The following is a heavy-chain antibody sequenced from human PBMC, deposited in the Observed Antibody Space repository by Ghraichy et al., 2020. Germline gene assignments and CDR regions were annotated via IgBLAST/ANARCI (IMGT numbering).Heavy chain of an antibody. Sequence: GGSLRLSCAASGFTFSSYAMSWVRQAPGKGLEWVSAISGSGGSTYYADSVKGRFTISRDNSKNTLYLQMNSLRAEDTAVYYCANHLHDSSGYPYWYFDLWGRGTLVTVSS. CDR3: ANHLHDSSGYPYWYFDL. J-gene: IGHJ2*01. CDR2: ISGSGGST. CDR1: GFTFSSYA. V-gene: IGHV3-23*01. D-gene: IGHD3-22*01.